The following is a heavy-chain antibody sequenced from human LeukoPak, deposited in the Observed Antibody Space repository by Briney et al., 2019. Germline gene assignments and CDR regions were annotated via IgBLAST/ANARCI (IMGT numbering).Heavy chain of an antibody. V-gene: IGHV1-2*02. D-gene: IGHD3-10*01. CDR3: ARDIRVVRGGEPRMTGGNWFDP. CDR2: INPNSGGT. Sequence: ASVKVSCKASGYTFTGYYMHWVRQAPGQGLEWMGWINPNSGGTNYAQKFQGRVTMTRDTSISTAYMELRSLRSDDTAVYYCARDIRVVRGGEPRMTGGNWFDPWGQGTLVTVSS. J-gene: IGHJ5*02. CDR1: GYTFTGYY.